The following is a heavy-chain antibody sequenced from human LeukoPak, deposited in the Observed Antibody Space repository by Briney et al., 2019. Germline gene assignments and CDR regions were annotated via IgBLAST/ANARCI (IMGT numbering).Heavy chain of an antibody. D-gene: IGHD5-12*01. CDR3: ARGGYDFWYYYYYMDV. V-gene: IGHV4-34*01. J-gene: IGHJ6*03. CDR2: INHSGST. CDR1: GGSFSGYY. Sequence: SETLSLTCAVYGGSFSGYYWSWIRQPPGTGLEWIGEINHSGSTNYNPSLKSRVTISVDTSKNQFSLKLSSVTAADTAVYYCARGGYDFWYYYYYMDVWGKGTTVTVSS.